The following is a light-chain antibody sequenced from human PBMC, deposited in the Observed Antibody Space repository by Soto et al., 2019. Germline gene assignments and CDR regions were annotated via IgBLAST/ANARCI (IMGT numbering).Light chain of an antibody. Sequence: QSVLTQPPSVSAAPGHEVTISCSGTSSNIGYNYVSWYQQFPGTAPKLLIYDNNKRPSGTPDRFSGSKSGTSATLGITGLQTGDEADYYCGTWDSSLRGVVFGGGTKVTVL. CDR1: SSNIGYNY. CDR2: DNN. J-gene: IGLJ3*02. CDR3: GTWDSSLRGVV. V-gene: IGLV1-51*01.